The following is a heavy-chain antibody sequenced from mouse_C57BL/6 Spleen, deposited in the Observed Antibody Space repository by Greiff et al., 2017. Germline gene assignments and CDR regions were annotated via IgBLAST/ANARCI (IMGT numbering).Heavy chain of an antibody. D-gene: IGHD2-12*01. Sequence: EVKLVESGGGLVQPGGSMKLSCVASGFTFSNYWMNWVRQSPEKGLEWVAQIRLKSDNYATHYAESVKGRFTISRDDSKSSVYLQMNNLRAEDTGMYYCTLEDCDDDGWGQGTLVTVSA. CDR3: TLEDCDDDG. J-gene: IGHJ3*01. V-gene: IGHV6-3*01. CDR1: GFTFSNYW. CDR2: IRLKSDNYAT.